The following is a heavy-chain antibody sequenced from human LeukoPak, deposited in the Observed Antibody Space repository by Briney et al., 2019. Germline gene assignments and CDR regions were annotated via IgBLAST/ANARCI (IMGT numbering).Heavy chain of an antibody. Sequence: GGSLRLSCAASGFTFTTYSMNWVRQAPGKGLEWVSSISSSSSYIYYADSVKGRFTVSRDNAKNSLYLQMSSLRAEDTAVYYCARASLIGYYSQDYWGQGTLVTVSS. CDR3: ARASLIGYYSQDY. CDR2: ISSSSSYI. CDR1: GFTFTTYS. D-gene: IGHD3-3*01. V-gene: IGHV3-21*01. J-gene: IGHJ4*02.